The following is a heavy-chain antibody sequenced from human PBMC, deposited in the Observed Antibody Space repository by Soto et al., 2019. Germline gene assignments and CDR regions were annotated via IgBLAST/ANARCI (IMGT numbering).Heavy chain of an antibody. Sequence: ASVKVSCKASGYTFTSYYMHWVRQAPGQGLEWMGIINPSGGSTSYAQKFQGRVTMTRDTSTSTVYMELSSLRSEDTAVYYCARDKVRSSFFPYYYYYGMDVWGQGTTVTVSS. D-gene: IGHD3-3*02. CDR1: GYTFTSYY. CDR3: ARDKVRSSFFPYYYYYGMDV. CDR2: INPSGGST. V-gene: IGHV1-46*01. J-gene: IGHJ6*02.